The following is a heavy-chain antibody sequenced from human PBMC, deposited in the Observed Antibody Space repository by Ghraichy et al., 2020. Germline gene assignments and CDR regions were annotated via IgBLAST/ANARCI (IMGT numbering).Heavy chain of an antibody. CDR2: IYYSGST. CDR1: GGSVSSGSYY. D-gene: IGHD5-18*01. Sequence: SETLSLTCTVSGGSVSSGSYYWSWIRQPPGKGLEWIGYIYYSGSTNYNPSLKSRVTISVDTSKNQFSLKLSSVTAADTAVYYCAREGATAMGIWAFDIWGQGTMVTVSS. V-gene: IGHV4-61*01. J-gene: IGHJ3*02. CDR3: AREGATAMGIWAFDI.